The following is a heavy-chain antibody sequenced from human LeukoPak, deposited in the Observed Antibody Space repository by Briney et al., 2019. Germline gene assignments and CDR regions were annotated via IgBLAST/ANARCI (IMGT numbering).Heavy chain of an antibody. CDR2: IYTSGST. V-gene: IGHV4-4*07. J-gene: IGHJ6*03. CDR3: ARAAGMVMAYYMDV. CDR1: GGSISSYY. D-gene: IGHD2-21*01. Sequence: SETLSLTCTVSGGSISSYYWSWIRQPAGKGLEWIGRIYTSGSTNYNPSLKSRVTISVDTSKNQFSLKLSSVTAADTAVYYCARAAGMVMAYYMDVWGKGTTVTVSS.